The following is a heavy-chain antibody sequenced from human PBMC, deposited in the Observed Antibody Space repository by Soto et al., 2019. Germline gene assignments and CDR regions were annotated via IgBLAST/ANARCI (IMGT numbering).Heavy chain of an antibody. Sequence: ASVKVSCKASGYTFTSYGISWVRQAPGQGLEWMGWISAYNGNTNYAQKLQGRVTMTTDTSTSTAYMELRSLRSDDTAVYYCARVTGSPIFGVVIPYNWFDPWGQGTLVTVSS. CDR3: ARVTGSPIFGVVIPYNWFDP. D-gene: IGHD3-3*01. V-gene: IGHV1-18*04. CDR2: ISAYNGNT. CDR1: GYTFTSYG. J-gene: IGHJ5*02.